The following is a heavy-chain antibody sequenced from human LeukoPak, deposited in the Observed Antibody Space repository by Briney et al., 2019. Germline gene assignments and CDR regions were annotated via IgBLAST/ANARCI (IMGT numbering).Heavy chain of an antibody. Sequence: GGSLRLSCAASGFTFSSYAMHWVRQAPGKGLEWVAVISYDGSNKYYADSVKGRFTISRDNSKNTLYLQMNSLRAEDTAVYYCARAVWVWNYFDYWGQGTLVTVSS. V-gene: IGHV3-30*04. J-gene: IGHJ4*02. CDR2: ISYDGSNK. CDR1: GFTFSSYA. D-gene: IGHD1-26*01. CDR3: ARAVWVWNYFDY.